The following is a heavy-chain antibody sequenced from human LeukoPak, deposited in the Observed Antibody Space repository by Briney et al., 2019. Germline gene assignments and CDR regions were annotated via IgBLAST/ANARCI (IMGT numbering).Heavy chain of an antibody. V-gene: IGHV3-23*01. CDR2: ISGSGGST. Sequence: PGGSLRLSCAASGFTFSSYAMSWVRQAPGKGPEWVSAISGSGGSTYYADSVKGRFTISRDNSKNTLYLQMNSLRAEDTAVYYCAKAFPGLRVWGSYPDAFDIWGQGTMVTVSS. D-gene: IGHD3-16*02. J-gene: IGHJ3*02. CDR3: AKAFPGLRVWGSYPDAFDI. CDR1: GFTFSSYA.